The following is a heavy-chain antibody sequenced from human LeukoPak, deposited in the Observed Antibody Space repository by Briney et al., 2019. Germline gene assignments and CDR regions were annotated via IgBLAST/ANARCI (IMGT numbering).Heavy chain of an antibody. V-gene: IGHV3-48*03. J-gene: IGHJ5*02. CDR1: GFIFSNHE. D-gene: IGHD2-2*01. CDR2: ISSSGRTI. CDR3: ARDPQYCSSTSCHRSNWFDP. Sequence: PGGSLRLSCAASGFIFSNHEMNWVRQAPGKGLEWVSYISSSGRTISYADSVKGRFAISRDNVKNSLYLQMNSLRAEDTAVYYCARDPQYCSSTSCHRSNWFDPWGQGTLVTVSS.